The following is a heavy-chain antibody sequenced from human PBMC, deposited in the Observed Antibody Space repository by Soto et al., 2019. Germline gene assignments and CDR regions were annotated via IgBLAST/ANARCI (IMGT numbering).Heavy chain of an antibody. CDR1: GGTFSSYA. J-gene: IGHJ4*02. Sequence: SVKVSCKASGGTFSSYAISWVRQAPGQGLEWMGGIIPIFGTANYAQKFQGRVTMTTDTSTSTAYMELRSLRSDDTAVYYCARDDCRGGSCYGGHVDYWGQGTLVTVSS. CDR2: IIPIFGTA. V-gene: IGHV1-69*05. D-gene: IGHD2-15*01. CDR3: ARDDCRGGSCYGGHVDY.